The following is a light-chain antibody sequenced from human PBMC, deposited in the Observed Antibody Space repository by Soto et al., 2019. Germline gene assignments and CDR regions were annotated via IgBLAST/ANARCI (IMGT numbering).Light chain of an antibody. CDR2: GNI. V-gene: IGLV1-40*01. J-gene: IGLJ3*02. Sequence: QSVLTQPPSVSGAPGQRVTISCTGSSSNIGAGGDVHWYQQLPGAAPKLLIYGNINRPSGVPDRFSGSKSGTSGSLAITGLQAEDEADYYCQSYDSSLSGWVFGGGTKLTVL. CDR1: SSNIGAGGD. CDR3: QSYDSSLSGWV.